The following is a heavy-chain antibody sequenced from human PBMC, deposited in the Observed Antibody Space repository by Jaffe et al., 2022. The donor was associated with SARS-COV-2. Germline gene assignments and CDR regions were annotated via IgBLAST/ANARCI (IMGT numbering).Heavy chain of an antibody. J-gene: IGHJ6*03. Sequence: QVQLQESGPGLVKPSETLSLTCTVSGYSISSGYYWGWIRQPPGKGLEWIGSIYHSGSTYYNPSLKSRVTISVDTSKNQFSLKLSSVTAADTAVYYCARAGGYYYYYYMDVWGKGTTVTVSS. V-gene: IGHV4-38-2*02. CDR3: ARAGGYYYYYYMDV. CDR2: IYHSGST. CDR1: GYSISSGYY. D-gene: IGHD2-15*01.